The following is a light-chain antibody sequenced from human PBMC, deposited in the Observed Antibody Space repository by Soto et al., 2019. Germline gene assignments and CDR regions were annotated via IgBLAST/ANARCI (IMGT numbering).Light chain of an antibody. V-gene: IGKV3-20*01. J-gene: IGKJ1*01. Sequence: IVIKQSPSTLFVSTGERATXSCRASQSVRNNYLAWYQQKPGQAPRLLIYGASNRATGIPDRFSGSGSGTDFTLTISRLEPEDFAVYYCQQYGSSGTFGQRTKEDI. CDR1: QSVRNNY. CDR2: GAS. CDR3: QQYGSSGT.